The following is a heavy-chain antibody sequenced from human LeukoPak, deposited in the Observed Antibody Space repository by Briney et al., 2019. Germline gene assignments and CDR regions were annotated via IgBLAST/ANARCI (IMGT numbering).Heavy chain of an antibody. CDR3: ARVGDYGANSAMVLTW. D-gene: IGHD4-23*01. CDR1: GYTFTSYA. J-gene: IGHJ4*02. Sequence: GASVKVSCKASGYTFTSYAMNWVRQAPGQGLEWMGQIVPIFGTASYAQKLQGRITITADSSTNTVYMELTSLRTEDTAVYFCARVGDYGANSAMVLTWWGQGTLVTVSS. V-gene: IGHV1-69*13. CDR2: IVPIFGTA.